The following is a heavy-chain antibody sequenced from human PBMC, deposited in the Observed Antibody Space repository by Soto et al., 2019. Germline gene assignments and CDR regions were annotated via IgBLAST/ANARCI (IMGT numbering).Heavy chain of an antibody. D-gene: IGHD2-15*01. CDR2: ISSGGDST. J-gene: IGHJ5*02. CDR3: ARDVSLLVILDS. V-gene: IGHV3-21*06. CDR1: GLAVRSYT. Sequence: GGSLKLCCASSGLAVRSYTMNWVRQAPGKGLEWISSISSGGDSTHYADSVKGRFTVTRDSAKNSMFLQMHSLRVEDTAVYYCARDVSLLVILDSWGQGTLVTVSS.